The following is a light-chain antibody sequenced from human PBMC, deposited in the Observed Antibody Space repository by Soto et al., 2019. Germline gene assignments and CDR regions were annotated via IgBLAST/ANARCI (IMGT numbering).Light chain of an antibody. CDR2: AAS. CDR3: QQSYSIPRLT. CDR1: QNISNY. Sequence: DMQMTQSPSSLSASVGDRVSITCRSSQNISNYLHWYQQRPGKAPKLLIYAASNLRSGVPSRFSGSGSGTDFTLTISSLQSEDFATYYCQQSYSIPRLTFGPRTRGQIK. V-gene: IGKV1-39*01. J-gene: IGKJ3*01.